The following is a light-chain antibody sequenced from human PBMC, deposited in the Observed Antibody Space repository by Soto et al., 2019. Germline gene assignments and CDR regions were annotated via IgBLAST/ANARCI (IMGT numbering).Light chain of an antibody. CDR2: GAS. CDR1: TSIISNY. CDR3: HKYGSAPALT. Sequence: EIVLTQSPGPLSLFPGERATLSCRARTSIISNYLAWYQQKPGQSPRLLIHGASNRATGIRDRFSRDVSGPAFTLAISSVGREDFGVFYCHKYGSAPALTFGQGTKVEIK. J-gene: IGKJ1*01. V-gene: IGKV3-20*01.